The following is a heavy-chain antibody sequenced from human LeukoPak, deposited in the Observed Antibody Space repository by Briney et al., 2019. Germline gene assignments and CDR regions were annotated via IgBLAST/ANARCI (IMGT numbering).Heavy chain of an antibody. CDR1: GGSFSGYY. J-gene: IGHJ5*02. CDR3: ARGRIYDSSGYYYPSLTINWFDP. Sequence: SETLSLTCAVYGGSFSGYYWSWIRQPPGKGLEWIGEINHSGSTNYNPSLKSRVTISVDTSKNQFSLKLSSVTAADTAVYYCARGRIYDSSGYYYPSLTINWFDPWGQGTLVTVSS. D-gene: IGHD3-22*01. CDR2: INHSGST. V-gene: IGHV4-34*01.